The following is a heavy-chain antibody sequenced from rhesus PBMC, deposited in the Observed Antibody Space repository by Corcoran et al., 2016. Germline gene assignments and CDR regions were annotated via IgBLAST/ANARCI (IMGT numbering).Heavy chain of an antibody. CDR2: IYGTSEST. J-gene: IGHJ6*01. CDR1: GGSISGGYD. V-gene: IGHV4-76*01. D-gene: IGHD6-37*01. CDR3: ARPARWDGLDS. Sequence: QVQLQESGPGVGKPSETPSLTCAVSGGSISGGYDWSWLRQPPGKGLVLIGYIYGTSESTNYNPSLKSRVTISKDASKNELSLVLGAVTAADSAVYYCARPARWDGLDSWGHGVVVTVSS.